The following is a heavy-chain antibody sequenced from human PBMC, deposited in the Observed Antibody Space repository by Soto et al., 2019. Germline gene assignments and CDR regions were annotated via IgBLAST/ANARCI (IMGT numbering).Heavy chain of an antibody. J-gene: IGHJ6*04. CDR1: GYTFTSYY. D-gene: IGHD3-22*01. Sequence: ASVKVSCKASGYTFTSYYMHWVRQAPGQGLEWMGIINPSGGSTSYAQKFQGRVTMTRDTSTSTVYMELSSLRSEDTAVYYCARDYYDSSGYQNPLYGMDVWGKGTTVTASS. V-gene: IGHV1-46*01. CDR2: INPSGGST. CDR3: ARDYYDSSGYQNPLYGMDV.